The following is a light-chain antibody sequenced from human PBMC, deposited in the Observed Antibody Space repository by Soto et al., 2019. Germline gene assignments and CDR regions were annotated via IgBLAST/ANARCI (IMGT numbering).Light chain of an antibody. CDR2: DVY. J-gene: IGLJ1*01. Sequence: QSVLTQPASVSGSPGQSITISCAGTSSDVGRYTYVSWYQQHPGKAPKLIIYDVYNRPSGVSTRFSGSKSGNTASLTISGLQAEDEADYYCTSYTSTRTPYVFGGGTKVTVL. CDR3: TSYTSTRTPYV. CDR1: SSDVGRYTY. V-gene: IGLV2-14*01.